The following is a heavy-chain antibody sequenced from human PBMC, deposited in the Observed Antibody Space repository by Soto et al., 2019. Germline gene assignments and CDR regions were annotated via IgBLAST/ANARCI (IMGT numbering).Heavy chain of an antibody. CDR2: IYFSGST. J-gene: IGHJ4*02. CDR3: ARPCDYYDSSGYYYEGCFDY. Sequence: SETLSLTCAVSGGSISSGSYYWSWIRQPPGKGLHWIGYIYFSGSTNYNPSLKSRVTISVDTSKNQFSLKLSSVTAADTAVYFCARPCDYYDSSGYYYEGCFDYWGQGTLVTVSS. D-gene: IGHD3-22*01. CDR1: GGSISSGSYY. V-gene: IGHV4-61*01.